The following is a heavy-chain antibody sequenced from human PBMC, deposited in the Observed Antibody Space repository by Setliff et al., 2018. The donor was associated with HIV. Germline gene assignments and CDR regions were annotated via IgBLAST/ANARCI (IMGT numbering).Heavy chain of an antibody. J-gene: IGHJ5*02. CDR2: ISHGGRS. V-gene: IGHV4-34*01. D-gene: IGHD3-10*01. Sequence: SETLSLTCAVYNGSFSEYYWTWVRQPPGKELEWIGEISHGGRSTYNPSLQSRVAISVDMYRNQFFLRLTSVTAADTSVYYCARHRAQRGSGTYYDDWFDPWGQGTLVTVSS. CDR1: NGSFSEYY. CDR3: ARHRAQRGSGTYYDDWFDP.